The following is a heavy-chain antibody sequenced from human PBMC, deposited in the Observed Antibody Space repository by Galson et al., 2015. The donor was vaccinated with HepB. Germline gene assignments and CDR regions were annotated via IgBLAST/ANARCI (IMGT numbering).Heavy chain of an antibody. Sequence: ETLSLTCTVSGGSISSSSYYWGWIRQPPGKGLEWIGSIYYSGSTYYNPSLKSRVTISVDTSKNQFSLKLSSVTAADTAVYYCARHSYSSSPFGAEGYGMDVWGQGTTVTVSS. CDR1: GGSISSSSYY. CDR2: IYYSGST. D-gene: IGHD6-6*01. J-gene: IGHJ6*02. CDR3: ARHSYSSSPFGAEGYGMDV. V-gene: IGHV4-39*01.